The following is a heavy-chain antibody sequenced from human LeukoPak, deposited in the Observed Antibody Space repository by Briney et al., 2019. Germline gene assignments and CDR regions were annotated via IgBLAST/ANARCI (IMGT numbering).Heavy chain of an antibody. J-gene: IGHJ6*03. Sequence: SVKVSCKASGGTFSSYAISWVRQAPGQGLEWMGGIIPIFGTANYAQKFQGRVTITADKSTSTAYMELSSLRSEDTAVYYCARGGVVVTAIHGNYYYMDVWGKGTTVTVSS. V-gene: IGHV1-69*06. CDR3: ARGGVVVTAIHGNYYYMDV. CDR2: IIPIFGTA. D-gene: IGHD2-21*02. CDR1: GGTFSSYA.